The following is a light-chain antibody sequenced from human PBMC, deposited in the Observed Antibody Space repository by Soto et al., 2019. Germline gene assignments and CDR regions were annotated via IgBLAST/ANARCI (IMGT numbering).Light chain of an antibody. CDR1: QSVSSN. Sequence: IVMTQSPATLPVSPGERATLSCRASQSVSSNLAWYQQKPGQAPRLLIYGASTRATGIPARFSGSGSGTDFTLTISSLEPEDFALYYCQQRSTWPTFGQGTRLEIK. CDR3: QQRSTWPT. V-gene: IGKV3-15*01. CDR2: GAS. J-gene: IGKJ5*01.